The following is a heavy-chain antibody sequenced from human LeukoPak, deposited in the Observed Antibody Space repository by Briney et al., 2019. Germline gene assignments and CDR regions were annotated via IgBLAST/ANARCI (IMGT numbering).Heavy chain of an antibody. Sequence: GGSLRLSCAASGFTFSSYAMSWVRQAPGKGLEWVSVVSGSGGSTDYADSVKGRFIISRDNSKNTLYLQMSRLRVEDTAVYYCAKDRDSNSPRPDYWGQGTLITVSS. CDR3: AKDRDSNSPRPDY. D-gene: IGHD6-6*01. CDR1: GFTFSSYA. J-gene: IGHJ4*02. V-gene: IGHV3-23*01. CDR2: VSGSGGST.